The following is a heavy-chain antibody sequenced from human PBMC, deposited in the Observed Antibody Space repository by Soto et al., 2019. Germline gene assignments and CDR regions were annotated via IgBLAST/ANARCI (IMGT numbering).Heavy chain of an antibody. Sequence: QITLKESGPTLVKPTQTLTLTCTFSGFSLSTSGVGVGWIRQPPGKALEWLALIYWDDDKRYSPSLKTRLSITQDTSKTHAVVTMTNMDPVDTATYYCARQVRSCSGTGCPNLFDPWGQGTLVTVSS. CDR1: GFSLSTSGVG. D-gene: IGHD2-15*01. J-gene: IGHJ5*02. CDR2: IYWDDDK. CDR3: ARQVRSCSGTGCPNLFDP. V-gene: IGHV2-5*02.